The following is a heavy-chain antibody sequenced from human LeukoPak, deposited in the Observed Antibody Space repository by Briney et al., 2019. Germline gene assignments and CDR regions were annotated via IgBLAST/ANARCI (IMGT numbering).Heavy chain of an antibody. CDR1: GFTFSSYS. Sequence: PGGSLRLSCAASGFTFSSYSMNWVRQAPGKGMEWVAFIRYDGSNKYYADSVKGRFTISRDNSKNTLYLQMNSLRAQDTAVYYCAKDDLSSGWYSVDYWGQGTLVTVSS. V-gene: IGHV3-30*02. J-gene: IGHJ4*02. CDR2: IRYDGSNK. CDR3: AKDDLSSGWYSVDY. D-gene: IGHD6-19*01.